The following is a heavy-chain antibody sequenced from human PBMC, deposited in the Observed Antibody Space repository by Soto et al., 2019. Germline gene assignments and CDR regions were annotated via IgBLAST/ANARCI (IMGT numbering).Heavy chain of an antibody. D-gene: IGHD4-17*01. J-gene: IGHJ4*02. CDR2: IYPGDSDT. Sequence: PGESLKISCKTSGYSFMNFWIGWVRQMPGKGLEWMAMIYPGDSDTRYGPSFQGQVTVSADTSIKTAYLQWSSLKASDTAMYFCARHPYPPYDFTYGDFWGRGTLVTVSS. V-gene: IGHV5-51*01. CDR3: ARHPYPPYDFTYGDF. CDR1: GYSFMNFW.